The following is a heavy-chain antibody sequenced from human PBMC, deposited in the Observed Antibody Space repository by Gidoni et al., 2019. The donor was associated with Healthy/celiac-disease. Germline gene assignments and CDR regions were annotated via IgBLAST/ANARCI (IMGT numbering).Heavy chain of an antibody. Sequence: QVQLQESGPGLVKPSETLSLPCTVSGGSISSYYWSWIRQPPGKGLEWIGYIYYSGSTNYNPSLKSRVTISVDTSKNQFSLKLSSVTAADTAVYYCARDSRYSYGYFAFDYWGQGTLVTVSS. J-gene: IGHJ4*02. D-gene: IGHD5-18*01. V-gene: IGHV4-59*01. CDR3: ARDSRYSYGYFAFDY. CDR1: GGSISSYY. CDR2: IYYSGST.